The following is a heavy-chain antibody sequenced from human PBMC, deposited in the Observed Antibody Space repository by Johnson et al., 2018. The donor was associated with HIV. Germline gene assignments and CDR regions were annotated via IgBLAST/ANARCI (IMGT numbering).Heavy chain of an antibody. V-gene: IGHV3-7*05. D-gene: IGHD3-9*01. CDR3: ARTARRYFVDAFDI. CDR1: GFTFSSYW. Sequence: EKLVESGGGLVQPGGSLRLSCAASGFTFSSYWMSWVRQAPGKGLEWVANIKQDGSEKYYVDSVKGRFTISRDNAKNSLYLQMNSLRAEDTAVYYCARTARRYFVDAFDIWGQGTMVTVSS. J-gene: IGHJ3*02. CDR2: IKQDGSEK.